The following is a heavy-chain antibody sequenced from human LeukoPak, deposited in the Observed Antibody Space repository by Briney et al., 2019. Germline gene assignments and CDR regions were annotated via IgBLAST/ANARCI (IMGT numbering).Heavy chain of an antibody. Sequence: SETLSLTCAVYGASFSGYYWSWLRQTPGKGLEWIGEINHSGSISYNPSLKSRITISVDTCKSQFSLELRSVNAADTAVYYCAKVYSSSSRDSFDVWGQRTMVTVSS. CDR3: AKVYSSSSRDSFDV. V-gene: IGHV4-34*01. D-gene: IGHD6-6*01. J-gene: IGHJ3*01. CDR1: GASFSGYY. CDR2: INHSGSI.